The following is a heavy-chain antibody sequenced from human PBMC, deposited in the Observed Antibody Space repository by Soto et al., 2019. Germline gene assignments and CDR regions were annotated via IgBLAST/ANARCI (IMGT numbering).Heavy chain of an antibody. CDR2: IIPIFGTA. V-gene: IGHV1-69*01. Sequence: QVQLVQSGAEVKKPGSSVKFSCKASGGTFSSYAISWVRQAPGQGLEWMGGIIPIFGTANYAQKFQGRVTINAVESTSTAHMELNSLRSEDTDVYYSARNYDLVWGSYRSLDYYYGMDVRGQGTTVTVSS. CDR3: ARNYDLVWGSYRSLDYYYGMDV. CDR1: GGTFSSYA. D-gene: IGHD3-16*02. J-gene: IGHJ6*02.